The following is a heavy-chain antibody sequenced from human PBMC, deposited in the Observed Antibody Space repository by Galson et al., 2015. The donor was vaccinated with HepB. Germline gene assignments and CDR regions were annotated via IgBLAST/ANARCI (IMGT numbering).Heavy chain of an antibody. V-gene: IGHV3-66*01. D-gene: IGHD4-17*01. CDR3: ARESVVYGDWFDY. Sequence: SLRLSCAASGFTVSSNYMSWVRQAPGKGLEWVSVIYSGGSTYYADSVKGRFTISRDNSKNTLYLQMNSLRAEDTAVYYCARESVVYGDWFDYWGQGTLVTVSS. CDR2: IYSGGST. CDR1: GFTVSSNY. J-gene: IGHJ4*02.